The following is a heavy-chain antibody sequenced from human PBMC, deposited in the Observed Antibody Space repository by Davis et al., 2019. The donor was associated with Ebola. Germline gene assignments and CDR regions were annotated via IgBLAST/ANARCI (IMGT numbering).Heavy chain of an antibody. Sequence: GGSLRLSCAASGFTFSSYGILWVRQAPGKGLEGVAVISYDGSNKYYADSVKGRFTISRDNSKNTLYLQMNSLRDEDTAVYYCARDRQYGSGPRGAFDIWGQGTMVTVSS. CDR3: ARDRQYGSGPRGAFDI. V-gene: IGHV3-30*03. D-gene: IGHD3-10*01. J-gene: IGHJ3*02. CDR2: ISYDGSNK. CDR1: GFTFSSYG.